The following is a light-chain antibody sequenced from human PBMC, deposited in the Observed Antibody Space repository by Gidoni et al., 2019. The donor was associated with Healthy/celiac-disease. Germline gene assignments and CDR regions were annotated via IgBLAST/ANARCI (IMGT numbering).Light chain of an antibody. CDR3: LQDYNYPLT. Sequence: AIQMTQSPSSLSASVGDRVTITCRASQGIRNDLGWYQQKPGKAPKLLIYAASSLQSGVPSRFSGIGSGTDFTLTISSLQPEDFAPYYCLQDYNYPLTFGGGTKVEIK. J-gene: IGKJ4*01. CDR2: AAS. CDR1: QGIRND. V-gene: IGKV1-6*01.